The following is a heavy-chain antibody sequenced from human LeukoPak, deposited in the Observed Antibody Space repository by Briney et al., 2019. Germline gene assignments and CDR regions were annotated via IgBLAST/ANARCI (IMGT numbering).Heavy chain of an antibody. CDR1: GFTFSSYS. D-gene: IGHD6-13*01. V-gene: IGHV3-48*01. CDR2: ISSSRSTI. Sequence: GGSLRLSCAASGFTFSSYSMNWVRQAPGKGLEWVSYISSSRSTIYYADSVKGRFTISRDNAKNSLYLQMDSLRAEDTAVYYCAREELVGRWVYWGQGTLVTVSS. J-gene: IGHJ4*02. CDR3: AREELVGRWVY.